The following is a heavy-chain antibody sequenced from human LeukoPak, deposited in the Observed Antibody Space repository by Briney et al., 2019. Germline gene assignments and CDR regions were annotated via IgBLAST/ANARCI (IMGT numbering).Heavy chain of an antibody. Sequence: GASVKVSCKASGYTFTSYYMHWVRQAPGQGLEWMGWINPNSGGTNYAQKFQGRVTMTRDTSISTAYMELSRLRSDDTALYYCASCSSSIPWFDPWGQGTLVTVSS. CDR3: ASCSSSIPWFDP. CDR1: GYTFTSYY. V-gene: IGHV1-2*02. CDR2: INPNSGGT. D-gene: IGHD6-13*01. J-gene: IGHJ5*02.